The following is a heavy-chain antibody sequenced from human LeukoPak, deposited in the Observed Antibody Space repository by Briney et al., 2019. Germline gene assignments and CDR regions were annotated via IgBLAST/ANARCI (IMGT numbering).Heavy chain of an antibody. CDR1: GGTFSSYA. CDR2: IIPIFGTA. CDR3: ARAGYSSSWYEYNWFDA. J-gene: IGHJ5*02. Sequence: ASVKVSSEPSGGTFSSYAISWVRQAPGQELEWMGGIIPIFGTANYAQKFQSRVTITTDASTSTAYMELSSLRSEDTAVYYCARAGYSSSWYEYNWFDAWGQGTLVTVSS. V-gene: IGHV1-69*05. D-gene: IGHD6-13*01.